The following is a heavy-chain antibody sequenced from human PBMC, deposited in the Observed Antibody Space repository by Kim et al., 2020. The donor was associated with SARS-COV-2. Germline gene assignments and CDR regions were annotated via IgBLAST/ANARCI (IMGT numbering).Heavy chain of an antibody. J-gene: IGHJ4*02. Sequence: GGSLRHSCAASGFIFSDYYMTWIRQAPGKGLEWVSYISSSGSYVNYADSVKGRFTISRDNAKNSLYLQMSSLRAEDTALYYCARVPFGDLSAYYFDLWGQGPLVTVSS. CDR1: GFIFSDYY. CDR2: ISSSGSYV. CDR3: ARVPFGDLSAYYFDL. V-gene: IGHV3-11*01. D-gene: IGHD3-10*01.